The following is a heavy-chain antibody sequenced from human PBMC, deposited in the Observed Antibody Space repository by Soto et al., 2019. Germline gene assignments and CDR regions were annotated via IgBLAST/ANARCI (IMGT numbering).Heavy chain of an antibody. D-gene: IGHD2-2*01. CDR3: ASDCSSTSCPSNWFDP. CDR2: ISAYNGNT. J-gene: IGHJ5*02. Sequence: QVQLVQSGAEVKKPGASVKVSCKASGYTFTSYGISWVRQAPGQGLEWMGWISAYNGNTNYAQKLQGRVTMTTDTSTSTAYMELRSPRSYDTAVYYCASDCSSTSCPSNWFDPWGQGTLVTVSS. V-gene: IGHV1-18*01. CDR1: GYTFTSYG.